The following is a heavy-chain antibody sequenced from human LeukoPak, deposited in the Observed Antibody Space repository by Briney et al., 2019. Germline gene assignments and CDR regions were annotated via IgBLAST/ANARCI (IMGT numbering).Heavy chain of an antibody. D-gene: IGHD4-23*01. Sequence: GPLRLSCAASGFNFNSYTMPWVRQAPGTGPEWVSSISGSGAVIYYADSMKGRFTISRDNTKNSLFLQMNSLRAEDTAVYYCATTPVPGSKWFDPWGQGTLVTVSS. V-gene: IGHV3-21*01. CDR3: ATTPVPGSKWFDP. CDR2: ISGSGAVI. CDR1: GFNFNSYT. J-gene: IGHJ5*02.